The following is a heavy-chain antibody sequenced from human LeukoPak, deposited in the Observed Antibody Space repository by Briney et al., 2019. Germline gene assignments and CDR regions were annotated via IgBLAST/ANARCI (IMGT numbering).Heavy chain of an antibody. Sequence: SETLSLTCAVYGGSFSGYYWSWIRQPPGKGLEWIGEINHSGSTNYNPSLKSRVTISVDTSKNQFSLKLSSVTAADTAVYYCARRDYDFWSGSTFDYWGQGTLVTVSS. D-gene: IGHD3-3*01. CDR2: INHSGST. CDR3: ARRDYDFWSGSTFDY. CDR1: GGSFSGYY. J-gene: IGHJ4*02. V-gene: IGHV4-34*01.